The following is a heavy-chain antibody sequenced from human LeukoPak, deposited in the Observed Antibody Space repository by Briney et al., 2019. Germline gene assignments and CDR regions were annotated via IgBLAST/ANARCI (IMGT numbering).Heavy chain of an antibody. D-gene: IGHD4-17*01. CDR3: AREEGPGDDYGDYFDY. Sequence: SETLSLTCTVSGGSISSYYWSWIRQPAGKGLEWIGRIYTSGSTNYNPSLKSRVTMSVDTSKNQFSLKLSSVTAADTAVYYCAREEGPGDDYGDYFDYWGQGTLVTVSS. CDR1: GGSISSYY. CDR2: IYTSGST. V-gene: IGHV4-4*07. J-gene: IGHJ4*02.